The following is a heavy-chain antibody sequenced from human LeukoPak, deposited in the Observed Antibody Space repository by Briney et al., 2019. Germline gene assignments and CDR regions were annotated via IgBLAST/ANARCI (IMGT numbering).Heavy chain of an antibody. CDR3: AKVSGSGGTKYQPFDY. V-gene: IGHV3-23*01. J-gene: IGHJ4*02. Sequence: GGSLRLSCAASGFTFSSYAMSWVRQAPGKGLEWVSAISGSGGSTYCADSVKGRFTISRDNSKNTLYLQMNSLRAEDTAVYYCAKVSGSGGTKYQPFDYWGQGTLVTVSS. D-gene: IGHD2-15*01. CDR1: GFTFSSYA. CDR2: ISGSGGST.